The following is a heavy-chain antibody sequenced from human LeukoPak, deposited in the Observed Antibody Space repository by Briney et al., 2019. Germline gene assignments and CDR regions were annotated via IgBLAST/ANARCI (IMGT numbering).Heavy chain of an antibody. D-gene: IGHD3-16*02. Sequence: GGSLRLSCAASGFTFSNAWMSWVRQAPGKGLEWVGRIKSKTDGGTTDYAAPVKGRFTISRDDSKNTLYLQVNSLKTEDTAVYYCTTALEPYYDYVWGSYRDVGFDYWGQGTLVTVSS. V-gene: IGHV3-15*01. CDR2: IKSKTDGGTT. CDR3: TTALEPYYDYVWGSYRDVGFDY. CDR1: GFTFSNAW. J-gene: IGHJ4*02.